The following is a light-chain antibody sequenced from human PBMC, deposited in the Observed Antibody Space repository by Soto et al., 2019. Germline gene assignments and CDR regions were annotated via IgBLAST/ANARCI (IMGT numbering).Light chain of an antibody. J-gene: IGKJ4*01. V-gene: IGKV3-11*01. CDR3: QQRSNWPLT. CDR1: QSINNF. Sequence: EIVLTQSPATLSLSPGERATLSCRASQSINNFLGWYQQKPGLAPRLLIYDASNRASGIPARFSGSGSGTDFTLTNSSLEPEDFAVYYCQQRSNWPLTFGGGTKVEVK. CDR2: DAS.